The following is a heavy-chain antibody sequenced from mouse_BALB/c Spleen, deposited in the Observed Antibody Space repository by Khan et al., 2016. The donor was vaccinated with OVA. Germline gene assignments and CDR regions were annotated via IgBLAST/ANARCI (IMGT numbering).Heavy chain of an antibody. CDR1: GFTFSNYG. CDR3: ARDYWFAY. CDR2: ISSGDTT. Sequence: EVQLVESGGGLVKPGGSLKLSCAASGFTFSNYGVSWVRQTPEKRLEWVASISSGDTTYYPDSVKGRFTISRDTARNILYLQISSLRSEDTAMYYCARDYWFAYWGQGTMVTVSA. V-gene: IGHV5-6-5*01. J-gene: IGHJ3*01.